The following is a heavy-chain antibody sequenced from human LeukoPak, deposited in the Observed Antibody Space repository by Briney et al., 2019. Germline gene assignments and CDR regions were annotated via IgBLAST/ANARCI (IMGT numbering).Heavy chain of an antibody. V-gene: IGHV4-59*08. Sequence: SETLSLTCAVSGGSISSCYWSWIRQPPGKGLEWIGYIHYSGTTKYNPSLKSRVTISVDTSKSQLSLKLSSVTAADTAVYYCARQSLDTGYYFDYWGQGTLVTVPS. J-gene: IGHJ4*02. CDR2: IHYSGTT. D-gene: IGHD5-18*01. CDR1: GGSISSCY. CDR3: ARQSLDTGYYFDY.